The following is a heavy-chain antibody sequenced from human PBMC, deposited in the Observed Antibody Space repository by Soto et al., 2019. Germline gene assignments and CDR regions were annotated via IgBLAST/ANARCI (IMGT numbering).Heavy chain of an antibody. V-gene: IGHV3-74*01. CDR1: GFTFSSHW. CDR3: ARALITASGGPNWYFDL. D-gene: IGHD3-16*01. J-gene: IGHJ2*01. Sequence: LVESGGGLVQPGGSLRLSCASSGFTFSSHWMDWVRQAPGKGLGWVARINDDGGSAAYGDSVRGRFTISRDSDKNTLQLQMDILKTKNTAVYYCARALITASGGPNWYFDLWGRGHLVTVSS. CDR2: INDDGGSA.